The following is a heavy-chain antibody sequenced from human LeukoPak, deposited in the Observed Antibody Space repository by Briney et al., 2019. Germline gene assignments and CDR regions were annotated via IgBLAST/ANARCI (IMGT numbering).Heavy chain of an antibody. Sequence: PSETLSLTCTVSGGSISSYYWSWIRQPPGKGLEWIGYIYYSGSTNYNPSLKSRVTISKDTSKNEFSLKLSSVTAADTAVYYCASFHISGGSYNGLHYWGQGTLVTVSS. CDR3: ASFHISGGSYNGLHY. V-gene: IGHV4-59*12. CDR1: GGSISSYY. J-gene: IGHJ4*02. CDR2: IYYSGST. D-gene: IGHD3-10*01.